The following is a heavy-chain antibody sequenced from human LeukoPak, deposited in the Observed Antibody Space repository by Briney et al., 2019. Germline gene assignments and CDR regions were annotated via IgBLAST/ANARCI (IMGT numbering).Heavy chain of an antibody. CDR1: GFNISDFW. J-gene: IGHJ4*02. V-gene: IGHV3-7*01. CDR3: ARSKPYDFWSGYRYRNDY. CDR2: IKQDGSEK. D-gene: IGHD3-3*01. Sequence: GGSLRLSCAASGFNISDFWMTWVRQAPGKGLEWVANIKQDGSEKYYVDSVKGRFTISRDNAKNSLYLQMNSLRAEDTAVYYCARSKPYDFWSGYRYRNDYWGQGTLVTVSS.